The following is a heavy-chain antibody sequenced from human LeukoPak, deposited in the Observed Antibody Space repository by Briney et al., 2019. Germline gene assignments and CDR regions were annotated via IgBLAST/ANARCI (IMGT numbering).Heavy chain of an antibody. CDR2: IYHSGST. V-gene: IGHV4-38-2*02. D-gene: IGHD5-18*01. CDR1: GYSISSGYY. Sequence: KASETLSLTCAVSGYSISSGYYWGWIRQPPGKGLEWIGSIYHSGSTYYNPSLKSRVTISVDTSKNQFSLKLSSVTAAGTAVHDCAREAMVIQSFFDCWGQGTLVTVSS. J-gene: IGHJ4*02. CDR3: AREAMVIQSFFDC.